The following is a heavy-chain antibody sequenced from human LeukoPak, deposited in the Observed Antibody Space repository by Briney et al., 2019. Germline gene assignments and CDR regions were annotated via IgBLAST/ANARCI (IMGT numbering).Heavy chain of an antibody. CDR2: INPNSGGT. J-gene: IGHJ5*02. CDR3: ARVRRANCSSTSCYRFDP. CDR1: GYTFTGYY. V-gene: IGHV1-2*02. D-gene: IGHD2-2*01. Sequence: GASAKVSCTASGYTFTGYYMHWVRQAPGQGLEWMGWINPNSGGTNYAQKFQGRVTMTRDTSISTAYMELSRLRSDDTAVYYCARVRRANCSSTSCYRFDPWGQGTLVTVSS.